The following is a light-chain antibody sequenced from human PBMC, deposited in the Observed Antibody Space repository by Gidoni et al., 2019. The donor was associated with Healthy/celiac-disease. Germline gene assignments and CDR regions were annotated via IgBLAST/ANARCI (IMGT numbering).Light chain of an antibody. Sequence: QAVVTQEPSLTVSPGGTVPLTCGSSTGAVPSGHYPYWFQQKPGKAPRTLIYDTSNKHSWTPARFSGSLLGGKAALTLSGAQPEDEAEYYCLLSYSGARVFGGGTKLTVL. J-gene: IGLJ2*01. CDR2: DTS. V-gene: IGLV7-46*01. CDR1: TGAVPSGHY. CDR3: LLSYSGARV.